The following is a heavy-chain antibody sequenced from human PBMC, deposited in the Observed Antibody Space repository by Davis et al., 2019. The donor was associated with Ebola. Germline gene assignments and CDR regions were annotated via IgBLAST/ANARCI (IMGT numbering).Heavy chain of an antibody. CDR1: GFTFDDYA. D-gene: IGHD2-15*01. CDR3: AKGIAIYYYGMDV. V-gene: IGHV3-9*01. Sequence: SPKISCAASGFTFDDYAMHWVRQAPGKGLEWVSGISWNSGSIGYADSVKGRFTISRDNAKNSLYLQMNSLRAEDTALYYCAKGIAIYYYGMDVWGQGTTVTVSS. J-gene: IGHJ6*02. CDR2: ISWNSGSI.